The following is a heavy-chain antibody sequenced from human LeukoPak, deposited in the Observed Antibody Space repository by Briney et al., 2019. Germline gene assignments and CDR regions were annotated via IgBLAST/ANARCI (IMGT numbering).Heavy chain of an antibody. V-gene: IGHV3-23*01. Sequence: GGSLRLSCAASGFTFRSYAMSWVRQAPGKGLEGVSAISGSGGSTYYADSVKGRFTISRDNSKNTLYLQMNSLRAEDTAVYYCAKGPTKGYCSSTSCYIVDWFDPWGQGTLVTVSS. CDR3: AKGPTKGYCSSTSCYIVDWFDP. CDR1: GFTFRSYA. D-gene: IGHD2-2*02. J-gene: IGHJ5*02. CDR2: ISGSGGST.